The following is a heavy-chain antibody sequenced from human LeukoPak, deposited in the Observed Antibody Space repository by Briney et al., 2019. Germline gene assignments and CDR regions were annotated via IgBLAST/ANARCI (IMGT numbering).Heavy chain of an antibody. D-gene: IGHD5-12*01. CDR2: IYTGGST. Sequence: SETLSLTCLVSGGSISSYYWSWIRQPAGKGREWIGRIYTGGSTNYNPSLKSRVTMSVDTSKNQFSLKLSSLTAADTAVYYCAGIRGYSGYYDAFDIWGQGTMVTVSS. CDR1: GGSISSYY. V-gene: IGHV4-4*07. CDR3: AGIRGYSGYYDAFDI. J-gene: IGHJ3*02.